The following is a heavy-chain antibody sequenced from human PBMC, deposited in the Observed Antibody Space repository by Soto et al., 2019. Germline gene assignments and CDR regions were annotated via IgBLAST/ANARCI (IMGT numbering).Heavy chain of an antibody. V-gene: IGHV4-31*03. CDR2: IYYSGST. CDR1: GGSISSGGYY. J-gene: IGHJ4*02. Sequence: QVQLQESGPGLVKPSQTLSLTCTVSGGSISSGGYYWRWIRQHPGKGLEWIGYIYYSGSTYYNPSLKSRVTISVDTSKNQFSLKLSSVTAADTAVYYCARDRGSHRDLGFDYWGQGTLVTVSS. D-gene: IGHD1-26*01. CDR3: ARDRGSHRDLGFDY.